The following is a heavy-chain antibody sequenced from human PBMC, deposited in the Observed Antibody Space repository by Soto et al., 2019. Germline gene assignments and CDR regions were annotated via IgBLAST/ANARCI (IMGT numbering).Heavy chain of an antibody. J-gene: IGHJ4*02. CDR2: ISPDGSNK. CDR1: GFTLRSHA. V-gene: IGHV3-30-3*01. CDR3: ARDKDDFGDYADH. D-gene: IGHD2-15*01. Sequence: QVQLVESGGGVVQPGGSLRLSCAASGFTLRSHAMHWVRQAPGKGLAWVAIISPDGSNKRYTDSVKGRFTISTDTSKNAMSLLMDSLRAEDSALYYCARDKDDFGDYADHWGQGTLVTVSS.